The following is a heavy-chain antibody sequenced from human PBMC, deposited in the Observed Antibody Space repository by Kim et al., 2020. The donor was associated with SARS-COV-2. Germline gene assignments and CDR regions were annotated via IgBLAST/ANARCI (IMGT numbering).Heavy chain of an antibody. J-gene: IGHJ3*02. CDR2: ISYDGSNK. Sequence: GGSPRLSCAASGFTFSSYAMHWVRQAPGKGLEWVAVISYDGSNKYYADSVKGRFTISRDNSKNTLYLQMNSLRAEDTAVYYCARDKDSSGWYLNAFDIWGQGTMVTVSS. CDR3: ARDKDSSGWYLNAFDI. D-gene: IGHD6-19*01. CDR1: GFTFSSYA. V-gene: IGHV3-30*04.